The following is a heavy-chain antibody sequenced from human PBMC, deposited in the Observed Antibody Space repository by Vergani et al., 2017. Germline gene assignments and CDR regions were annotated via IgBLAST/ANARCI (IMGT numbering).Heavy chain of an antibody. CDR3: ARDFGPDLLWFGESPTTPGAALGP. CDR2: IIPILGIA. J-gene: IGHJ5*02. V-gene: IGHV1-69*08. Sequence: QVQLVQSGAEVKKPGSSVKVSCKASGGTFSSYTISWVRQAPGQGLEWMGRIIPILGIANYAQKFQGRVTITADKSTSTAYMELSSLRSEDTAVYYCARDFGPDLLWFGESPTTPGAALGPWGQGTLVTVSS. CDR1: GGTFSSYT. D-gene: IGHD3-10*01.